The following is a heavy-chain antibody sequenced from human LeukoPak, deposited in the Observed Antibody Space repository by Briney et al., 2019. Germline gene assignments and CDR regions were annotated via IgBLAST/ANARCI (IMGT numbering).Heavy chain of an antibody. D-gene: IGHD3-22*01. CDR2: ISYDGSNK. V-gene: IGHV3-30*03. J-gene: IGHJ4*02. CDR3: ARDGRGYYDSSGYLDY. Sequence: GGSLRLSCAASGFTFSSYSMNWVRQAPGKGLEWVAVISYDGSNKYYADSVKGRFTISRDNSKNTLYLQMNSLRAEDTAVYYCARDGRGYYDSSGYLDYWGQGTLVTVSS. CDR1: GFTFSSYS.